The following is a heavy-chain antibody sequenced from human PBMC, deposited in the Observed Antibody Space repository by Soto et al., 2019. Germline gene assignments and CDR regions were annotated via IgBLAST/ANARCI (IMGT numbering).Heavy chain of an antibody. CDR3: ARHLYFAGSYSDYYGMDV. CDR2: IDPSDSYT. CDR1: GYSFTSYW. V-gene: IGHV5-10-1*01. D-gene: IGHD3-10*01. J-gene: IGHJ6*02. Sequence: GESLKISCKGSGYSFTSYWISWVRQMPGKGLEWMGRIDPSDSYTNYSPSFQGHVTISADKSISTAYLQWSSLKASDTAMYYCARHLYFAGSYSDYYGMDVWGQGTKVTVSS.